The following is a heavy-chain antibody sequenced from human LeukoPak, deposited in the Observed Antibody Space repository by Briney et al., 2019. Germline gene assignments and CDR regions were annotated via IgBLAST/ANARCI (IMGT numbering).Heavy chain of an antibody. CDR3: AKDISGVGSSIDY. CDR2: ISWNSGSI. Sequence: GGSLRLSCAASGFTFDDYAMHWVRQAPGKGLEWVSGISWNSGSIGYADSVKGRFTISRDNAKNSLYLQMNSLRVEDTALYYCAKDISGVGSSIDYWGQGTLVTVSS. V-gene: IGHV3-9*01. CDR1: GFTFDDYA. D-gene: IGHD1-26*01. J-gene: IGHJ4*02.